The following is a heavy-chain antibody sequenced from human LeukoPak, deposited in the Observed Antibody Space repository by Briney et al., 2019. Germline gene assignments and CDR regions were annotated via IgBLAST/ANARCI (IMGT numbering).Heavy chain of an antibody. J-gene: IGHJ5*02. CDR3: ARGVSVVVPAAIWFDP. D-gene: IGHD2-2*01. CDR2: IIPIFGTA. Sequence: GSSVKVSCKASGGTFSSYAISWVRQAPGQGLEWMGGIIPIFGTANYAQKFQGRVTITTDESTSTAYMGLSSLRSEDTAVYYCARGVSVVVPAAIWFDPWGQGTLVTVSS. V-gene: IGHV1-69*05. CDR1: GGTFSSYA.